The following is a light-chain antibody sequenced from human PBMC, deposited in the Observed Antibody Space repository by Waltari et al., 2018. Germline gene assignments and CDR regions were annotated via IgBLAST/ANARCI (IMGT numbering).Light chain of an antibody. CDR2: WAS. Sequence: DIVMTQSPDSLAVSLGERATINCKSSQSVLYSSKNKNYLAWYQKKPGQPPKLLIYWASTRESGVPGRFSGSGSGTDFTLTISSLQAEDVAVYYCQQYYSTPLTFGQGTRLEIK. CDR3: QQYYSTPLT. J-gene: IGKJ5*01. V-gene: IGKV4-1*01. CDR1: QSVLYSSKNKNY.